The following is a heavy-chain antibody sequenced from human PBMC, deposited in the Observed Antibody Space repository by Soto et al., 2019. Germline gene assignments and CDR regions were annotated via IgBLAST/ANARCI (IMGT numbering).Heavy chain of an antibody. CDR3: ARVGPSGYYRGLRYYYYMDV. V-gene: IGHV3-11*01. J-gene: IGHJ6*03. D-gene: IGHD3-22*01. CDR2: ISSSGSTI. CDR1: GFTFSDYY. Sequence: GGSLRLSCAASGFTFSDYYMSWIRQAPGKGLEWVSYISSSGSTIYYADSVKGRFTISRDNAKNSLHLQMNSLRAEDTAVYYCARVGPSGYYRGLRYYYYMDVWGKGTTVTVSS.